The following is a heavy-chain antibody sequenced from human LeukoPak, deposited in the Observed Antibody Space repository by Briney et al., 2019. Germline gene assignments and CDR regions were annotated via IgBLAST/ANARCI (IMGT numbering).Heavy chain of an antibody. CDR1: CCTFRNYG. V-gene: IGHV3-33*01. CDR3: ATEFTTGYYTIDY. D-gene: IGHD3/OR15-3a*01. J-gene: IGHJ4*02. Sequence: QTGGSLRLSCAASCCTFRNYGLHWVRQAPGKGLEGVAAIWYDGSNKYYADSVKGRFTISRDDSKNTLYLQINSLRAEDTAVYYCATEFTTGYYTIDYWGQGTLVTVSS. CDR2: IWYDGSNK.